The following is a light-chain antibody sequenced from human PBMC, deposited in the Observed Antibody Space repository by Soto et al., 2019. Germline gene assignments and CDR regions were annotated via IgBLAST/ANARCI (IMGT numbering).Light chain of an antibody. J-gene: IGKJ2*01. CDR2: KAT. Sequence: DIEMTQSPSTLSASVGDTVTITCRASQSIATWLAWYQQKPEKAPKLLIYKATNVQSGVPSRFSGSGSGTEFSLTSSSVQPEDFAIYYCQQYNDYQYTFGQGTKLEIK. V-gene: IGKV1-5*03. CDR3: QQYNDYQYT. CDR1: QSIATW.